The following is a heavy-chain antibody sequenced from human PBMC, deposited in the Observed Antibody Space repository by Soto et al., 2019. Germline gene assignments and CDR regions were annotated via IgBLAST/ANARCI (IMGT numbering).Heavy chain of an antibody. J-gene: IGHJ4*02. D-gene: IGHD1-1*01. CDR3: ARDGTYNWV. V-gene: IGHV3-66*01. CDR1: GFTVSNNY. CDR2: IFSNGDT. Sequence: GGSLRLSCAASGFTVSNNYVRWVRQAPGKGLEWVSLIFSNGDTRYADSVKGRFTISRDSSSNTLYLQMNSLRVEDTAVYYCARDGTYNWVGGQGIQVTVSS.